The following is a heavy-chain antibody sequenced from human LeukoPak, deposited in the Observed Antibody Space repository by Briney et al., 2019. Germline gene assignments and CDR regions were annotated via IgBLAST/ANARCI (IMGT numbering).Heavy chain of an antibody. CDR3: ARDVNWNQVDY. D-gene: IGHD1-20*01. Sequence: GGSLRLSCAVSGFTFNNHWMHWVRHAPGKGLVWISRINTDGRTTNYADSVKGRFTISRDNARNMFYLQTNSLRAEDTAVYYCARDVNWNQVDYWGQGSLVTVSS. CDR2: INTDGRTT. CDR1: GFTFNNHW. V-gene: IGHV3-74*01. J-gene: IGHJ4*02.